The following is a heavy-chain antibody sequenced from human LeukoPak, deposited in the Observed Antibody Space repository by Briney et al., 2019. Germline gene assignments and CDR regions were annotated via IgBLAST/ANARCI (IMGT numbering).Heavy chain of an antibody. J-gene: IGHJ4*02. Sequence: SETLSLTCAVYGGSFSGYYWSWIRQPPGKGLEWIGEINHSGSTNYNPSLKSRVTISVDTSKNQFSLKLSSVTAADTAVYYCARATTSNTYYYDSSGYCFDYWGQGTLVTVSS. CDR2: INHSGST. V-gene: IGHV4-34*01. CDR1: GGSFSGYY. CDR3: ARATTSNTYYYDSSGYCFDY. D-gene: IGHD3-22*01.